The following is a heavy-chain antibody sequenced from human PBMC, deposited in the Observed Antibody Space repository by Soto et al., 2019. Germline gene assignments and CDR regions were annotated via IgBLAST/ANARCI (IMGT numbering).Heavy chain of an antibody. Sequence: EVQLVESGGGLVQPWGSLRLSCAASGFTFSSFHMNWVRQAPGRGLEWVAYITSSSDTIYSSDSVKGRFTISRDNGKNALFMQMNSLRDEDTAVYYCARVVVVIPPGYYYAMDVWGQGTKVTVSS. CDR3: ARVVVVIPPGYYYAMDV. CDR2: ITSSSDTI. V-gene: IGHV3-48*02. D-gene: IGHD3-22*01. J-gene: IGHJ6*02. CDR1: GFTFSSFH.